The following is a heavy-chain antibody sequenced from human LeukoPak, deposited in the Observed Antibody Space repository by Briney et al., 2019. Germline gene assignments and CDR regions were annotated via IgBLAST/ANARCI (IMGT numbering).Heavy chain of an antibody. D-gene: IGHD2-2*01. CDR3: ARDLGEYCSSTSCSRGAFDI. CDR2: IIPIFGTA. CDR1: GGTFSSYA. Sequence: GSSVKVSCKASGGTFSSYAISWVRQAPGQGLEWMGGIIPIFGTANYAQKFQGRVTITTDESTSTAYMELSSLRSEDTAVYYCARDLGEYCSSTSCSRGAFDIWGQGTMVTVSS. V-gene: IGHV1-69*05. J-gene: IGHJ3*02.